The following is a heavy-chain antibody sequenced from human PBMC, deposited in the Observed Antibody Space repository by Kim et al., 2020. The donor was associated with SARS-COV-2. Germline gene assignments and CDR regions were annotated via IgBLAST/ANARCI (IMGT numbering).Heavy chain of an antibody. J-gene: IGHJ3*02. CDR1: GFSFSKYY. CDR2: IRDDGGET. CDR3: AREVAAGRGGAFDI. Sequence: GGSLRLSCAASGFSFSKYYMNWVRQAPGRGLEWVANIRDDGGETYYVDSVKGRFTISRDNAKNSLYLQMNSLRAEDTAVYYCAREVAAGRGGAFDIWGQGTTVTVSS. V-gene: IGHV3-7*01. D-gene: IGHD1-26*01.